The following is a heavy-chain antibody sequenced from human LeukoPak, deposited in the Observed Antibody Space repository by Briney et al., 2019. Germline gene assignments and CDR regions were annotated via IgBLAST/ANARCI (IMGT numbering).Heavy chain of an antibody. V-gene: IGHV3-30*02. Sequence: GGSLRLSCAASGFTFSSYGMHWVRQAPGKGLEWVAFIRYDGSNKYYADSVKGRFTISRDNSKNTLYLQMNSLRAEDTAVYYCAKEGYDFWSGYSSPFDYWGQGTLVTVSS. CDR3: AKEGYDFWSGYSSPFDY. CDR2: IRYDGSNK. D-gene: IGHD3-3*01. J-gene: IGHJ4*02. CDR1: GFTFSSYG.